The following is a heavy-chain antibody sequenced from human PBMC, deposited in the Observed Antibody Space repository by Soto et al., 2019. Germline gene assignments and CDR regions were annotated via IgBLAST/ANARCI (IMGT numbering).Heavy chain of an antibody. V-gene: IGHV3-53*01. J-gene: IGHJ4*02. Sequence: EVQLVESGGGLIQPGGSLRLSCAVSGFTVSNNYMSWVRQAPGKGLEGVSVIYSGGYTPYGNSVKGRFTISRDNSKNTHSLQTNSRGAEGTGLFFFATHPGGGGYWGQGTLVTVSS. CDR1: GFTVSNNY. CDR3: ATHPGGGGY. CDR2: IYSGGYT. D-gene: IGHD3-10*01.